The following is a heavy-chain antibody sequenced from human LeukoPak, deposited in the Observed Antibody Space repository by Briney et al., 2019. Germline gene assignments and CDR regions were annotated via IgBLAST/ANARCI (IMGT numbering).Heavy chain of an antibody. D-gene: IGHD6-6*01. CDR2: IYYSGST. CDR3: ARHEASFEYSSSSLDY. CDR1: GGSISSYY. Sequence: SQTLSLTCTVSGGSISSYYWSWIRQRPGKGLEWIGSIYYSGSTYYSSSSKSQVTITVDTSKNQFSLKLSSVTAADTAVYYCARHEASFEYSSSSLDYWGQGTLVTVSS. V-gene: IGHV4-59*05. J-gene: IGHJ4*02.